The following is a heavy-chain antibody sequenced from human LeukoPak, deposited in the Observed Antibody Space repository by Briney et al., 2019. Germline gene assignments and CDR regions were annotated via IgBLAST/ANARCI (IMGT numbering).Heavy chain of an antibody. V-gene: IGHV4-34*01. J-gene: IGHJ5*02. CDR3: ASGFNWFDP. Sequence: SETLSLTCTVSGGSISSYYWSWIRQPPGRGLEWIGEINHSGSTNYNPSLKSRVTISVDTSKNQFSLKLSSVTAADTAVYYCASGFNWFDPWGQGTLVTVSS. CDR1: GGSISSYY. CDR2: INHSGST.